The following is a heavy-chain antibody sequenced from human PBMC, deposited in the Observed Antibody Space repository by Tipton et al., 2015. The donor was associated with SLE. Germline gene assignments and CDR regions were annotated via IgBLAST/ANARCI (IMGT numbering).Heavy chain of an antibody. Sequence: TLSLTCIVSGGSITTRSYYWGWIRQPPGRGLEWIASISYSGATYYNPSLKSRVIISLDTSMNQFSLKLNSVTAADTALYYCAAMYGDARTNWFDSWGQGTLVTVSS. CDR2: ISYSGAT. J-gene: IGHJ5*01. D-gene: IGHD4-17*01. V-gene: IGHV4-39*01. CDR3: AAMYGDARTNWFDS. CDR1: GGSITTRSYY.